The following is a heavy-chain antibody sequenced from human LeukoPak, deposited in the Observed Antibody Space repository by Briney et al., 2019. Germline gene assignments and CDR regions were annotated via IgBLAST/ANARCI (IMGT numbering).Heavy chain of an antibody. V-gene: IGHV3-21*04. Sequence: GGSLRLSCAASGFSFSSYGMAWVRQAPGQGLEWVAVISVSATATNYAASVKGRFTISRDNAKNSLSLQMNSLRVEDTALYYCARGGISIFGVVIYMDVWGKGTTVTVSS. CDR3: ARGGISIFGVVIYMDV. D-gene: IGHD3-3*01. CDR2: ISVSATAT. J-gene: IGHJ6*03. CDR1: GFSFSSYG.